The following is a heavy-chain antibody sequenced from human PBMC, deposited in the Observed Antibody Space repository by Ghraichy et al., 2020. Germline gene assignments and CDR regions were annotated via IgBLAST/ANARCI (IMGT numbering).Heavy chain of an antibody. D-gene: IGHD3-9*01. J-gene: IGHJ4*02. CDR3: ARRVVRGAFDI. CDR2: IYYSGST. V-gene: IGHV4-39*01. CDR1: GGSISSSSYY. Sequence: SETLSLTCTVSGGSISSSSYYWGWIRQPPGKGLEWIGSIYYSGSTYYNPSLKSRVTISVDTSKNQFSLKLSSVTAADTAVYYCARRVVRGAFDIWGQGTLVTVSS.